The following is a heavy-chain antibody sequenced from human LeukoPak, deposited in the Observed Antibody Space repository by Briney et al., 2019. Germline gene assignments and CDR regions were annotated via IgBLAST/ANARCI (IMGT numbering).Heavy chain of an antibody. CDR3: ARDNYGILDY. J-gene: IGHJ4*02. CDR2: INPKNGVT. Sequence: ASVKVSCKASGYTFTAYYIHWVRQAPGQGLEWMGWINPKNGVTKYTQKFQGRVSMTRDTSISTAYMELSRLTSDDTAVYFCARDNYGILDYWGQGTLVTVSS. CDR1: GYTFTAYY. D-gene: IGHD3-16*01. V-gene: IGHV1-2*02.